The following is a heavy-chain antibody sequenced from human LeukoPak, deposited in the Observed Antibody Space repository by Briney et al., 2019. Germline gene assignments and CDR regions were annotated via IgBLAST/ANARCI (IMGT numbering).Heavy chain of an antibody. V-gene: IGHV3-21*01. CDR1: GFTVSSNY. CDR2: ISSSSSYI. D-gene: IGHD5-18*01. J-gene: IGHJ3*02. Sequence: GGSLRLSCAVSGFTVSSNYMNWVRQAPGKGLEWVSSISSSSSYIYYADSVKGRFTISRDNAKNSPYLQMNSLRAEDTAVYYCARGGYSYGSGAFDIWGQGTMVTVSS. CDR3: ARGGYSYGSGAFDI.